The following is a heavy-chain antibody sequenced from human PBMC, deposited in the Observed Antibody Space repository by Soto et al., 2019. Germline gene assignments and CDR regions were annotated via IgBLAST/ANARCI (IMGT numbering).Heavy chain of an antibody. V-gene: IGHV1-46*01. CDR2: INPSGGST. D-gene: IGHD4-17*01. CDR1: GYTFTSYY. J-gene: IGHJ6*02. Sequence: ASVKVSCKASGYTFTSYYMHWVRQAPGQGLEWMGIINPSGGSTSYAQKFQGRVTMTRDTSTSTVYMELSSLRSEDTAVYYCAREEYRTTVTSFLLYGMDVWGQGNTVTGSS. CDR3: AREEYRTTVTSFLLYGMDV.